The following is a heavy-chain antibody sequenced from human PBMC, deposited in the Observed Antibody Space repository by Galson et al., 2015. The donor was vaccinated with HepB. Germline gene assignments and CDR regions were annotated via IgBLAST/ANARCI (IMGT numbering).Heavy chain of an antibody. V-gene: IGHV3-53*01. CDR1: GFTVSSNY. CDR3: ARLGLAAAGKLPDYYYYYGMDV. Sequence: SLRLSCAASGFTVSSNYMSWVRQAPGKGLEWVSVIYSGGSTYYADSVKGRFTISRHNSKNTLYLQMNSLKASDTAMYYCARLGLAAAGKLPDYYYYYGMDVWGQGTTVTVSS. CDR2: IYSGGST. J-gene: IGHJ6*02. D-gene: IGHD6-13*01.